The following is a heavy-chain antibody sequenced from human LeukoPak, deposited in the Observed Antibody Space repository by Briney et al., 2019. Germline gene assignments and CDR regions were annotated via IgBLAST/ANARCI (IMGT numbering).Heavy chain of an antibody. Sequence: SETLSLTSTVSGGSISSYYWSWIRQPPGKGLEWIGYIYYSGSTNYNPSLKSRVTISVDTSKNQFSLKLSSVTAADTAVYYCARDRRAVAGDYYYYYGMDVWGQGTTVTVSS. CDR3: ARDRRAVAGDYYYYYGMDV. D-gene: IGHD6-19*01. V-gene: IGHV4-59*01. CDR2: IYYSGST. CDR1: GGSISSYY. J-gene: IGHJ6*02.